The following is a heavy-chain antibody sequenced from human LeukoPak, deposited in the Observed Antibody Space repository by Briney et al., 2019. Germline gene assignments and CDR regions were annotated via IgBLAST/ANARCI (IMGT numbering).Heavy chain of an antibody. J-gene: IGHJ4*02. Sequence: GGSLRLSCAASGSTFSSYWMNWVRQAPGKGLEWVANIKQDGSEKYYVDSVKGRFTISRDNAKNSLYLQMNSLRAEDTAVYYCARVDWSIDSWGQGTLVTVSS. CDR3: ARVDWSIDS. CDR2: IKQDGSEK. D-gene: IGHD1-1*01. CDR1: GSTFSSYW. V-gene: IGHV3-7*02.